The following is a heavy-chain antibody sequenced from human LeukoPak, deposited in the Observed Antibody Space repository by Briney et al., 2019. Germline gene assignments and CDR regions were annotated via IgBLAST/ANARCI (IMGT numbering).Heavy chain of an antibody. D-gene: IGHD2-2*01. Sequence: SETLSLTCTVSSGSFRTYYWSWIRQPPGKGLEWIGYIFYNEGTSYNPSLKSRVTISVDTSNNQLSLKVNSVTAADTAMYHCVKSNSRYQPWTLDIWGRGTMVTVSS. CDR1: SGSFRTYY. V-gene: IGHV4-59*01. J-gene: IGHJ3*02. CDR2: IFYNEGT. CDR3: VKSNSRYQPWTLDI.